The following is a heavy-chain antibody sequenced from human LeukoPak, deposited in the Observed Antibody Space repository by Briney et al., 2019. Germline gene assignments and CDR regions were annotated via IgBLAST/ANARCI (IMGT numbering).Heavy chain of an antibody. CDR3: ARVRDNACDY. J-gene: IGHJ4*02. V-gene: IGHV1-2*02. Sequence: GASVKVSCKTSGYMVSDYYMHWVRQAPGQGLEWMGWLRGDTGDTDSPQKFKGRVTMTRDTATNTAYMQLSRLTYDDTAMYFCARVRDNACDYWGQGTLVTVSS. D-gene: IGHD2-2*01. CDR2: LRGDTGDT. CDR1: GYMVSDYY.